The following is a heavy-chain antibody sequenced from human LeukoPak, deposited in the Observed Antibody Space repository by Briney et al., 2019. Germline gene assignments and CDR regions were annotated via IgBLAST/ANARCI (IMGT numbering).Heavy chain of an antibody. J-gene: IGHJ5*02. D-gene: IGHD3-22*01. Sequence: PSETLSLTCTVSGGSISSYYWSWIRQPAGKGLEWIGRIYTSGSTNYNPSLKSRVTMSVDTSKNQFSLKLNSVTAADTAVYYCARGRYYDSSGSNWFDPWGQGTLVTVSS. CDR2: IYTSGST. CDR1: GGSISSYY. V-gene: IGHV4-4*07. CDR3: ARGRYYDSSGSNWFDP.